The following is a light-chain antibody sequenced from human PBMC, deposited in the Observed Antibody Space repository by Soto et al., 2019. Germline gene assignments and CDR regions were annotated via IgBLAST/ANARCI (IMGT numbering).Light chain of an antibody. CDR2: AAS. Sequence: EIVMTQSPATLSVSPGERATLSCRASQSVSSNLAWYQQKPGQAPRLLIFAASTRATGIPARFSGSGSGTEFTLTISSLQSEDFAVYFCQEYNNRPFTFGPGTKVDIK. V-gene: IGKV3-15*01. CDR3: QEYNNRPFT. CDR1: QSVSSN. J-gene: IGKJ3*01.